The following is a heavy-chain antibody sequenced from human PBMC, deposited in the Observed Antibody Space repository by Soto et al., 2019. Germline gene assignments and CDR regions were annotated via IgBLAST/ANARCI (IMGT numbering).Heavy chain of an antibody. V-gene: IGHV3-23*01. J-gene: IGHJ4*02. Sequence: EVQVLESGGGLVQPGGSLRLSCVISRLTFSNYALNWVRQAPGKGLEWVSSISGSGDTTYYADSVKGRFTISRDNSKNTLYLQMNSLRVEDTALYYCGKAFYSYSWATGDYWGQGTLVTVSS. CDR1: RLTFSNYA. D-gene: IGHD6-13*01. CDR3: GKAFYSYSWATGDY. CDR2: ISGSGDTT.